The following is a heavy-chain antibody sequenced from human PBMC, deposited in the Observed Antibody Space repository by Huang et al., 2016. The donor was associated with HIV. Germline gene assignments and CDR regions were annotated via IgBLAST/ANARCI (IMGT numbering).Heavy chain of an antibody. Sequence: QVHLVESGGGVVQPGRSLRLSCAASGFCFKSYNMHWVRQARGKGPEWVAGISYDGNNKYYPDSLRGRFAISRDNSKTALYLEMNSLRADDTAVYFCAKDRSGGSYYFDSWGRGTLVTVSS. V-gene: IGHV3-30*18. CDR3: AKDRSGGSYYFDS. CDR1: GFCFKSYN. CDR2: ISYDGNNK. J-gene: IGHJ4*02. D-gene: IGHD1-26*01.